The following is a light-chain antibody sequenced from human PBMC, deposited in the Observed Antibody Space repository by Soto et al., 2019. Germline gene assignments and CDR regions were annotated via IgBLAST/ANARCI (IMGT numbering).Light chain of an antibody. V-gene: IGKV1-9*01. Sequence: IQLTQFPASLSASVGDRVTITCRASQGIGSDLAWYHQQPVKAPKLLINESSTLHSGVPSRFSGSGSGTDFTLTTSSLQPADFATYYCQQLNSYRLTFGGGTKVDIK. CDR3: QQLNSYRLT. CDR2: ESS. CDR1: QGIGSD. J-gene: IGKJ4*01.